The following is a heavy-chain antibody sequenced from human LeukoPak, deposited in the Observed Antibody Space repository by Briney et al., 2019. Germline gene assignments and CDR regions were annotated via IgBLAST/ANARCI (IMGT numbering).Heavy chain of an antibody. CDR1: GFTFSSYA. D-gene: IGHD3-10*01. J-gene: IGHJ6*02. V-gene: IGHV3-30-3*01. Sequence: GGSLRLSCAASGFTFSSYAMHWVRQAPGKGLEWVAVISYDGSNKYYADSVKGRFTISRDNSKNTLYLQMNSLRAEDAAVYYCAREKGLEGSGTYYYGMDVWGQGTTVTVSS. CDR2: ISYDGSNK. CDR3: AREKGLEGSGTYYYGMDV.